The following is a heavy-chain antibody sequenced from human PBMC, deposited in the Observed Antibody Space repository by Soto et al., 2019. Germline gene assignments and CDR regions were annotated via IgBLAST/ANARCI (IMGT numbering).Heavy chain of an antibody. D-gene: IGHD2-2*01. CDR3: ATRPPQIVVTLLPFPS. Sequence: SETLSLTCDVSGDTISTGGYTWAWIRQSPGKGLEWIGEVYHTGNTRYNPSLKSRVTISVDKPNNQFSLKLTSMTGADTAVYYCATRPPQIVVTLLPFPSWGQGTPVTVSS. J-gene: IGHJ5*02. CDR1: GDTISTGGYT. V-gene: IGHV4-61*05. CDR2: VYHTGNT.